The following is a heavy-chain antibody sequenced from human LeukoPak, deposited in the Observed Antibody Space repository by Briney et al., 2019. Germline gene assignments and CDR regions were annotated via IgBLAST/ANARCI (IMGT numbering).Heavy chain of an antibody. CDR2: IDWDDDK. CDR1: GFSLSISGMC. CDR3: ARIGGRNYYYFHMDV. J-gene: IGHJ6*03. Sequence: SGPALVKPTQTLTLTCTFSGFSLSISGMCVSWIRQPPGKALEWLARIDWDDDKYYSTSLKTRLTISKDTSKNQVVLTMTNMDPVDTATYYCARIGGRNYYYFHMDVWGKGTTVTVSS. V-gene: IGHV2-70*11.